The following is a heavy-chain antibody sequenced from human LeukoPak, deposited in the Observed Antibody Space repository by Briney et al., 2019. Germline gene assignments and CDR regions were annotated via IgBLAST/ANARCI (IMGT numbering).Heavy chain of an antibody. CDR2: ISSSSSYI. CDR3: ARQLYSTSSPRVFAY. Sequence: PGGSLRLSCAASGFTFSSYSMNWVRQAPGKGLEWVSSISSSSSYIYYADSVKGRFTISRDNAKNSLYLQMNSLRAEDTAVYYCARQLYSTSSPRVFAYWGQVTLVTVSS. V-gene: IGHV3-21*01. J-gene: IGHJ4*01. CDR1: GFTFSSYS. D-gene: IGHD6-6*01.